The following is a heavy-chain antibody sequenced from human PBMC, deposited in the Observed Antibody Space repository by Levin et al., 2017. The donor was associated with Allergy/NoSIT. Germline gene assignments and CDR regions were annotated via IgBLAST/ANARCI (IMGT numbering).Heavy chain of an antibody. CDR3: AKDRIPAAWYGDYPSRGDAFDI. Sequence: PGGSLRLSCAASGFTFSSYGMHWVRQAPGKGLEWVAVISYDGSNKYYADSVKGRFTISRDNSKNTLYLQMNSLRAEDTAVYYCAKDRIPAAWYGDYPSRGDAFDIWGQGTMVTVSS. CDR1: GFTFSSYG. V-gene: IGHV3-30*18. CDR2: ISYDGSNK. J-gene: IGHJ3*02. D-gene: IGHD4-17*01.